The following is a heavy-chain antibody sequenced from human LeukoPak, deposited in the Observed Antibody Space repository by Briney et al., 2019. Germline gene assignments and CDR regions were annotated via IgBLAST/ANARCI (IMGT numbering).Heavy chain of an antibody. Sequence: GGSPRLSCAASGFTFSSYAMSWVRQAPGKGLEWVSAISGSGGSTYYADSVKGRFTISRDNSKNTLYLQMNSLRAEDTAVYYCANPTSRDSGSYPYYFDYWGQGTLVTVSS. D-gene: IGHD1-26*01. CDR2: ISGSGGST. J-gene: IGHJ4*02. V-gene: IGHV3-23*01. CDR1: GFTFSSYA. CDR3: ANPTSRDSGSYPYYFDY.